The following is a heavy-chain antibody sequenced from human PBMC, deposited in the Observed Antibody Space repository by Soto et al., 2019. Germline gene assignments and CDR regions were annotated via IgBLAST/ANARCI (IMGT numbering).Heavy chain of an antibody. CDR2: IPSRARP. D-gene: IGHD5-12*01. Sequence: QVQLRESGPGLVKPSQTLLLTCSVSGASIAGGSYYWSWLRQPPGKGLEWIGYIPSRARPFYHPSLASRITISSDTSKNQLSLQLTSVTAADTAVYYCARDQYSGYDFALWGQGTLVTVSS. V-gene: IGHV4-30-4*01. CDR1: GASIAGGSYY. J-gene: IGHJ5*02. CDR3: ARDQYSGYDFAL.